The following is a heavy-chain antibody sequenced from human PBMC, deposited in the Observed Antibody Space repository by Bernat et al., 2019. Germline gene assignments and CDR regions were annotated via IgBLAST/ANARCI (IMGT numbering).Heavy chain of an antibody. Sequence: QVQLVESGGGVVQPGRSLRLSCAASGFTFSSYAMHWVRQAPGKGLEWVAVISYDGSNIYYADSVKGRFTISRDNSKNTLYLQMNSLRAEDTAVYYCAREMQFHGGYFDYWGQGTLVTVSS. CDR1: GFTFSSYA. J-gene: IGHJ4*02. CDR2: ISYDGSNI. D-gene: IGHD3-10*01. V-gene: IGHV3-30-3*01. CDR3: AREMQFHGGYFDY.